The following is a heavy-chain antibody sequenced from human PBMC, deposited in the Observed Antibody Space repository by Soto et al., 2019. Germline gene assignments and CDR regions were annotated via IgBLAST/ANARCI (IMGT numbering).Heavy chain of an antibody. V-gene: IGHV4-34*01. J-gene: IGHJ6*02. CDR2: INHSGST. D-gene: IGHD3-9*01. CDR3: ARERYFDPPWSFYGMDV. Sequence: SETLSLTCAVYGGSFSGYYWSWIRQPPGKGLEWIGEINHSGSTNYNPSLKSRVTISVDTSKNQFSLKLSSVTAADTAVYYCARERYFDPPWSFYGMDVWGQGTTVTVSS. CDR1: GGSFSGYY.